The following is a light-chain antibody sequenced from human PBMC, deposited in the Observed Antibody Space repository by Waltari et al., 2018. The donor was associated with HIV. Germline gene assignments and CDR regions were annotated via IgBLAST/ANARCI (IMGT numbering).Light chain of an antibody. CDR1: SGSVSTCHF. CDR3: LLFVSGSWV. V-gene: IGLV8-61*01. Sequence: QTVVTHEPSFSVSPGGTVTLTCALTSGSVSTCHFPNWYRQAPGQSPRTLMYDVNSRSSGVPDRFSGSITGGKAVLTITGAQADDECVYYCLLFVSGSWVFGGGTKVTV. CDR2: DVN. J-gene: IGLJ3*02.